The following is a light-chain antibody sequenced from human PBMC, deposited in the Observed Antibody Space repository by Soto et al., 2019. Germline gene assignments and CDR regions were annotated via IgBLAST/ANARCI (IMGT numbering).Light chain of an antibody. J-gene: IGKJ4*01. CDR2: ATS. Sequence: VDRVTLTCRASQTISTWMAWYQQKPGKAPKLLVYATSTLQSGVPARFSGSGSGTEFTLTISTLQAEDFATYFCQESYSTPAVSFGGGTKVDIK. V-gene: IGKV1-39*01. CDR1: QTISTW. CDR3: QESYSTPAVS.